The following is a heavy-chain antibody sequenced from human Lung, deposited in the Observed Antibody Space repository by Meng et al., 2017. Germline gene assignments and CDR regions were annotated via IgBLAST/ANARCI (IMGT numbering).Heavy chain of an antibody. J-gene: IGHJ4*02. V-gene: IGHV1-2*02. D-gene: IGHD3-10*01. Sequence: VQRVACGDEVKRPVASVKVSCKSTGYTFGDNYMHWVRQAPGEGLEWMGWISPNSGFTNYAQKFQGRVTMTSDTSISTAYMELSRLRSDDTAVYYCARVDSGSGSYYDYWGQGTLVTVSS. CDR2: ISPNSGFT. CDR1: GYTFGDNY. CDR3: ARVDSGSGSYYDY.